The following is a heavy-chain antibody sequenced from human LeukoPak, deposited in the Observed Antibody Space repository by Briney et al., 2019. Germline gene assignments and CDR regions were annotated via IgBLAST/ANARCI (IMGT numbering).Heavy chain of an antibody. CDR1: GFTFSSYA. V-gene: IGHV3-23*01. CDR2: ISGSGGST. J-gene: IGHJ5*02. D-gene: IGHD2-21*01. CDR3: AKAGTPHSPTPYNWFDP. Sequence: PGGSLRLSCAASGFTFSSYAMSWVRQAPGKGLEWVSAISGSGGSTYYADSVKGRFTISRDNSKNTLYLQMNSLRAEDTAVYYCAKAGTPHSPTPYNWFDPWGQGTLVTVSS.